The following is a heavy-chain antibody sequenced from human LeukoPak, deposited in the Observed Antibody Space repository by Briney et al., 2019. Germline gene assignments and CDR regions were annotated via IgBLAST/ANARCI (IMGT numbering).Heavy chain of an antibody. CDR1: RFTFSNYS. Sequence: GGSLRLSCAASRFTFSNYSMNWVRQAPGKGLEWVSSITSSSTYTYYADSVEGRFTISRDNAKNSLYLQMNSLRAEDTAVYYCARAQGGYYDSSGYDYWGQGTLVTVSS. CDR3: ARAQGGYYDSSGYDY. D-gene: IGHD3-22*01. V-gene: IGHV3-21*01. CDR2: ITSSSTYT. J-gene: IGHJ4*02.